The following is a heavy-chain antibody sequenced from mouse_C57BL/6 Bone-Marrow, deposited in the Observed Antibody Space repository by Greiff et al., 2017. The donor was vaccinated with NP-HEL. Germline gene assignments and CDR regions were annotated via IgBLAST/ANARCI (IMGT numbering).Heavy chain of an antibody. CDR2: IYPGSGST. V-gene: IGHV1-55*01. Sequence: QVQLQQPGAELVKPGASVKMSCKASGYTFTSYWITWVKQRPGQGLEWIGDIYPGSGSTNYNEKFKSKATLTVDTSSSTAYMQLSSLTSEDSAVYYCARTLITTVSYYFDYWGQGTTLTVSS. D-gene: IGHD1-2*01. CDR3: ARTLITTVSYYFDY. CDR1: GYTFTSYW. J-gene: IGHJ2*01.